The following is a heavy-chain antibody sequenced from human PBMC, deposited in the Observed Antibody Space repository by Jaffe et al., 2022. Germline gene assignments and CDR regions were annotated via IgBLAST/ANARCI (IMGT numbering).Heavy chain of an antibody. J-gene: IGHJ6*03. CDR2: IYHSGST. CDR1: GYSISSGYY. D-gene: IGHD2-21*02. Sequence: QVQLQESGPGLVKPSETLSLTCAVSGYSISSGYYWGWIRQPPGKGLEWIGSIYHSGSTYYNPSLKSRVTISVDTSKNQFSLKLSSVTAADTAVYYCARGEGDHDYYYYMDVWGKGTTVTVSS. V-gene: IGHV4-38-2*01. CDR3: ARGEGDHDYYYYMDV.